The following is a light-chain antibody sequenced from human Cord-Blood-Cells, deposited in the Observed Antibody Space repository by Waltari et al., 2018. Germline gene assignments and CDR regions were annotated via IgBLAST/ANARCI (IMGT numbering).Light chain of an antibody. CDR2: GAS. J-gene: IGKJ1*01. CDR3: QQYNNWPPWT. CDR1: QSVSSN. V-gene: IGKV3-15*01. Sequence: DIVMPQSPATLSVSPGERATLSCRASQSVSSNLAWYQQKPGQAPRILIYGASTRATGIPARFSGSGSGTEFTLTISSLQSEDFAVYYCQQYNNWPPWTFGQGTKVEIK.